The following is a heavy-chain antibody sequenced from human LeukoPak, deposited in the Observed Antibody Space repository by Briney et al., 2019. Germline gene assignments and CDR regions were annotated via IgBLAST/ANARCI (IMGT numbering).Heavy chain of an antibody. D-gene: IGHD6-19*01. V-gene: IGHV1-18*01. J-gene: IGHJ6*03. CDR3: ARDGEQWLTYYYYYYMDV. CDR1: GYTFTSYG. Sequence: ASVKVSCXASGYTFTSYGISWVRQAPGQGLEWMAWISAYNGNTNYAQKLQGRVTMTTDTSTSTAYMELRSLRSDDTAVYYCARDGEQWLTYYYYYYMDVWGKGTTVTVSS. CDR2: ISAYNGNT.